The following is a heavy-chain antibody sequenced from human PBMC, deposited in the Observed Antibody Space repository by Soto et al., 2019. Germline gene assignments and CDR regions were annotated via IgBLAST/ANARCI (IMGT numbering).Heavy chain of an antibody. Sequence: GGSLRLSCAASGFTFSSYSMNWVRLAPGKGLEWVSSISSSSSYIYYADSVKGRFTISRDNAKNSLYLQMNSLRAEDTAVYYCARVVMVTGYYYYGMDVWGQGTTVTVSS. D-gene: IGHD3-22*01. CDR3: ARVVMVTGYYYYGMDV. J-gene: IGHJ6*02. CDR2: ISSSSSYI. V-gene: IGHV3-21*01. CDR1: GFTFSSYS.